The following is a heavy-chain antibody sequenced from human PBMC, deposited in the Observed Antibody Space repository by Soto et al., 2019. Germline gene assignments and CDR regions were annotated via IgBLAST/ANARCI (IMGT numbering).Heavy chain of an antibody. CDR3: ARGEQYSGRIFDY. J-gene: IGHJ4*01. D-gene: IGHD1-26*01. V-gene: IGHV6-1*01. CDR1: GDSVSSNIAG. CDR2: TYYRSKWYY. Sequence: SQTLSLTCAITGDSVSSNIAGWSWGRQSPSRGLEWLGRTYYRSKWYYEYAVSVRGRITINPDTSKNQYSLQLNSVTPEDTAVYFCARGEQYSGRIFDYWGQGTLVTVSS.